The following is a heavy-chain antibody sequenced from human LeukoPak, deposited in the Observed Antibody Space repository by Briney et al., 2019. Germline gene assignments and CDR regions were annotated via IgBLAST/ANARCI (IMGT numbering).Heavy chain of an antibody. CDR2: ISWNSGSI. Sequence: PGGSLRLSCAASGFTFDDYAMNWVRQAPGRGVEWVSGISWNSGSIGYADSVKGRFTVSRDNAKNSLYLHMNSLRAEDTALYYCAKDVGDPYGPGSYYYNHNYFDYWGQGTLVTVSS. J-gene: IGHJ4*02. V-gene: IGHV3-9*01. CDR1: GFTFDDYA. CDR3: AKDVGDPYGPGSYYYNHNYFDY. D-gene: IGHD3-10*01.